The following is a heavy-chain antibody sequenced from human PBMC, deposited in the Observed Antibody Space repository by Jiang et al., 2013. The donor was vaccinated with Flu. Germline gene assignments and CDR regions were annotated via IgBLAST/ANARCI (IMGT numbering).Heavy chain of an antibody. CDR1: GGSITSGSYF. D-gene: IGHD3-22*01. CDR2: RLSWDH. CDR3: ASGLRWLVDY. J-gene: IGHJ4*02. Sequence: GLVKPSETLSLTCTVSGGSITSGSYFWGWIRQPQEGSGVDWEYRLSWDHLLQPSLKSRVTIAVDTSKNQLSLKLSSMTAADTAVYYCASGLRWLVDYWGQGTLVTVSS. V-gene: IGHV4-39*01.